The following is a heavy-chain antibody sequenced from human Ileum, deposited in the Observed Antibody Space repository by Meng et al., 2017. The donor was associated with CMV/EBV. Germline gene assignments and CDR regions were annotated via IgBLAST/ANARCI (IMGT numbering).Heavy chain of an antibody. J-gene: IGHJ5*02. CDR1: GFTFSSNW. D-gene: IGHD1-26*01. CDR2: INSDGSST. V-gene: IGHV3-74*01. CDR3: VRGPSVLSASYYSWFDP. Sequence: LTCAASGFTFSSNWMHWVRQTPGKGLVWVSRINSDGSSTSYADSVKGRFTISRANAKNTVYLQINSLRAEDTAVYYCVRGPSVLSASYYSWFDPWGQGTLVTVSS.